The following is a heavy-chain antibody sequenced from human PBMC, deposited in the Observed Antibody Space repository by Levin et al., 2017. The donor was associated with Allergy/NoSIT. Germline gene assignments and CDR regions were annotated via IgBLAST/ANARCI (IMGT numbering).Heavy chain of an antibody. CDR2: IKTDGSAT. Sequence: GESLKISCTASGFTFSTYWMSWVRQAPGKGLEWVANIKTDGSATIYVDSVKGRFTISRDNAMNTLYLQMNSLRAEDTAVYYCSRAGDYWGQGTLVTVS. J-gene: IGHJ4*02. CDR1: GFTFSTYW. V-gene: IGHV3-7*01. CDR3: SRAGDY.